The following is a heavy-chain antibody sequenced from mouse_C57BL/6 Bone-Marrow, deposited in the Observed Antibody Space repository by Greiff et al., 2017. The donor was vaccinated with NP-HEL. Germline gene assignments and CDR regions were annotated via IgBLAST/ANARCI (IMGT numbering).Heavy chain of an antibody. J-gene: IGHJ1*03. CDR2: INPNNGGT. V-gene: IGHV1-18*01. Sequence: EVQLQQSGPELVKPGASVKIPCKASGYTFTDYNMHWVKQSHGRSLEWIGDINPNNGGTIYNQKFKGKATLAGDKSSSTAYMGLRSLTSEDTAVYYCARGGYAYFDVWGTGTTVTVSS. D-gene: IGHD2-14*01. CDR3: ARGGYAYFDV. CDR1: GYTFTDYN.